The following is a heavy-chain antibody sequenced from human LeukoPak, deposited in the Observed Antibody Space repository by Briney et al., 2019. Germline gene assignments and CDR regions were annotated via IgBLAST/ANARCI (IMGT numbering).Heavy chain of an antibody. CDR1: GGSISSFY. V-gene: IGHV4-59*08. Sequence: SETLSLTCTVSGGSISSFYWSWIRQPPGKGLEWIGYIYYSGSTNYNPSLKSRVTISVDTSKNQFSLKLSSVTAADTAVYYCVRQRGYVSFDYWGQGTLVTVSS. D-gene: IGHD5-18*01. CDR2: IYYSGST. CDR3: VRQRGYVSFDY. J-gene: IGHJ4*02.